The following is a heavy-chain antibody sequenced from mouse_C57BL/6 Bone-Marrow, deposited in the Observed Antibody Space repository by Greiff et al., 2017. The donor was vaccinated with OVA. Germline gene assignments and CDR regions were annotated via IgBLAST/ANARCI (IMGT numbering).Heavy chain of an antibody. CDR3: ARTVVVEY. CDR1: GYTFTSYW. Sequence: QVQLQQPGAELVRPGSSVKLSCKASGYTFTSYWMHWVKQRPIQGLEWIGNIDPSDSATHYNQKFKDKATLTVEKSSSTAYLQLSSLTSEDSAGYFCARTVVVEYWGQGPTLTVSS. CDR2: IDPSDSAT. D-gene: IGHD1-1*01. V-gene: IGHV1-52*01. J-gene: IGHJ2*01.